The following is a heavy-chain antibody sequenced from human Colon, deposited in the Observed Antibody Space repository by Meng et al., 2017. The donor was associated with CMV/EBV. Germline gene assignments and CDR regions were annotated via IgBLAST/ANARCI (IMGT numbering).Heavy chain of an antibody. Sequence: ASVKVSCKASGYTFTSYYMHWVRQAPGQGLEWMGIINPSGGSTSYAQKFQGRVTMTRDTSTSTVYMEVRSLRSEDTAVYYCASNVDFTYMDVWGQGTTVTVSS. CDR1: GYTFTSYY. CDR3: ASNVDFTYMDV. V-gene: IGHV1-46*01. D-gene: IGHD3/OR15-3a*01. J-gene: IGHJ6*02. CDR2: INPSGGST.